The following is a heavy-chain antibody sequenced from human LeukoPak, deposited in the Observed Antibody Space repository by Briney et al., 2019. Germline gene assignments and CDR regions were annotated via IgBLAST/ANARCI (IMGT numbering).Heavy chain of an antibody. Sequence: GGSLRLSCAASGFTVSSNYMSWVRQAPGKGLEWVSVIYSGGSTYYADSVKGRFTISRDNSKNTLYLQMNSLRAEDTAVYYCARIDTMVRGVFDYWGQGTLVTVSS. V-gene: IGHV3-66*01. D-gene: IGHD3-10*01. CDR3: ARIDTMVRGVFDY. CDR1: GFTVSSNY. J-gene: IGHJ4*02. CDR2: IYSGGST.